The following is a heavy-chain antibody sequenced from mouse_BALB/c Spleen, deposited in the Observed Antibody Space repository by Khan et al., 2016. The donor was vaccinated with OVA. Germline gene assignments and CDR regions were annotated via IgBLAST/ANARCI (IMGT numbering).Heavy chain of an antibody. Sequence: VQLKQSGPDLVKPGASVRISCKTSGYTFTDFNLDWVKQSHGKSLEWIGYIFPNNGDTGYNQKFKTKATLTVDSSSSTAYMELRSLTSEDSAVYYWARSGYGSFDYWGQGNLVTVSA. V-gene: IGHV1S29*02. CDR1: GYTFTDFN. D-gene: IGHD3-1*01. J-gene: IGHJ3*01. CDR2: IFPNNGDT. CDR3: ARSGYGSFDY.